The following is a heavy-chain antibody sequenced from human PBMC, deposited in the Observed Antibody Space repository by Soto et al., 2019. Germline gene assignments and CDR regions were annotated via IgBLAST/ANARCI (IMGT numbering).Heavy chain of an antibody. V-gene: IGHV4-30-4*01. D-gene: IGHD3-3*01. J-gene: IGHJ4*02. CDR1: GDSVSSVGFH. CDR2: IYNGGST. Sequence: TLSLTCTVSGDSVSSVGFHWAWLRRPPGKGLEWIGYIYNGGSTYYRPSLESRMHMSLDATRSHYSLRLTSVTAADTAVYFCARAPVGLDTISYFDYWGQGKLVTGS. CDR3: ARAPVGLDTISYFDY.